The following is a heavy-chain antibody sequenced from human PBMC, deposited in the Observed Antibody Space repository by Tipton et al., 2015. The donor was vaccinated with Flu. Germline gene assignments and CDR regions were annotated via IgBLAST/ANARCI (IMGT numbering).Heavy chain of an antibody. D-gene: IGHD1-26*01. CDR1: GGSISSSSYY. V-gene: IGHV4-39*07. J-gene: IGHJ4*02. CDR2: IYYSGST. CDR3: ACRGSCYH. Sequence: LRLSCTVSGGSISSSSYYWGWIRQPPGKELEWIGTIYYSGSTYYNPSLKSRVTMSVDTSKNQFSLKLSSVTAADTAVYYCACRGSCYHWGQGTLVTVSS.